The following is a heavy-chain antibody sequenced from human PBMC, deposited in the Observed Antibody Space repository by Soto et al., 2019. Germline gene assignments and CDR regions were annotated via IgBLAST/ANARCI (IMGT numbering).Heavy chain of an antibody. CDR2: IYTGGDT. V-gene: IGHV3-66*01. J-gene: IGHJ4*02. CDR1: GFTVSSNY. Sequence: EVQLVESGGGLVQPGGSLRLSCAASGFTVSSNYMSWVRQAPGKGLEWVSVIYTGGDTFYADSVKGRFTISRDNSKNTLHLQMSSLRAEDTAVYYCARGEGDYWGQGTLVTVSS. CDR3: ARGEGDY.